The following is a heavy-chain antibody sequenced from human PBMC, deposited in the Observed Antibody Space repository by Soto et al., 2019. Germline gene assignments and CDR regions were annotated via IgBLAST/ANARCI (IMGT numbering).Heavy chain of an antibody. V-gene: IGHV1-24*01. CDR3: ATDRWEYSGSYHAFDI. Sequence: ASVKVSCKVSGYTLTELSMHWVRQAPGKGLEWMGGFDPEDGETIYAQKFQGRVTMTEDTSTDTAYMELSSLRSEDTAVYYCATDRWEYSGSYHAFDIWGQGTMVTVSS. CDR1: GYTLTELS. CDR2: FDPEDGET. D-gene: IGHD1-26*01. J-gene: IGHJ3*02.